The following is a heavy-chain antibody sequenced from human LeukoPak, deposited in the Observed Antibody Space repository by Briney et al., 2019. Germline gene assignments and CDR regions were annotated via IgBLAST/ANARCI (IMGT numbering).Heavy chain of an antibody. J-gene: IGHJ4*02. CDR2: INPSGGST. Sequence: ASVKVSCKASGYTFTSYYMHWVRQAPGQGLEWMGIINPSGGSTSYAQKFQGRVTMTRDTSTSIVYMELSSLRSEDTAVYYCARDIWLLGRDGYNYSDYWGQGTLVTVSS. CDR1: GYTFTSYY. D-gene: IGHD5-24*01. V-gene: IGHV1-46*03. CDR3: ARDIWLLGRDGYNYSDY.